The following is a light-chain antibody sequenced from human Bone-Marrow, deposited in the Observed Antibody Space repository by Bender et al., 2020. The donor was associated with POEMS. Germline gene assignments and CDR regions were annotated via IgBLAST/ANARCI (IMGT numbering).Light chain of an antibody. CDR1: SSNIGTNP. J-gene: IGLJ3*02. Sequence: QSVLTQPPSASGTPGQRVTISCSGSSSNIGTNPVNWYQQLPGTAPRLLIYMNNQRPSGVPDRFSGSKSGTSAFLAISGLRSEDEADYYCAAWEDSLNGWVFGGGTKLTVL. CDR2: MNN. CDR3: AAWEDSLNGWV. V-gene: IGLV1-44*01.